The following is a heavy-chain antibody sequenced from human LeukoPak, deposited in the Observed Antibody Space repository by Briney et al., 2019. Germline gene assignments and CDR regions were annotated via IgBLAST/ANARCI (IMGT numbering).Heavy chain of an antibody. CDR1: GFTFSDYY. V-gene: IGHV3-11*01. D-gene: IGHD1-14*01. CDR3: ARARTSVSNNWFDP. J-gene: IGHJ5*02. Sequence: GGSLRLSCAASGFTFSDYYMSWIRQAPGKGLEWVSYISSSGSTIYYADSVKGRFTISRDNAKNSLYLQMNSLRAEDTAVYYCARARTSVSNNWFDPWGQGTLVTVSS. CDR2: ISSSGSTI.